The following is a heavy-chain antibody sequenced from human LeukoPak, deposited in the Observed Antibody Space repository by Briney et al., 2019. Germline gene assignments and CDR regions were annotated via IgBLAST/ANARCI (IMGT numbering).Heavy chain of an antibody. CDR1: GFTFSNYW. CDR2: INNDGSST. D-gene: IGHD3-22*01. J-gene: IGHJ4*02. V-gene: IGHV3-74*01. CDR3: ARVGSSGYYPFDY. Sequence: RPGGSLRLSCAASGFTFSNYWMHWVRHAPGKGLVWVSHINNDGSSTSYADSVKGRFTISRDNAKNTLSLQMNSLRAEDTAVYYCARVGSSGYYPFDYWGQGTLVTVSS.